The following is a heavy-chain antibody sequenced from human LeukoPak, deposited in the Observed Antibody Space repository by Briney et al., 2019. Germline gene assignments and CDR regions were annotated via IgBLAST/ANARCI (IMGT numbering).Heavy chain of an antibody. D-gene: IGHD2-15*01. V-gene: IGHV5-51*01. J-gene: IGHJ4*02. CDR3: ARLGYCSGGSCSFCDY. CDR2: IYPGDSDT. Sequence: GESLKISCKGSGYSFTSYWIGWVRQMPGKGLEWMGIIYPGDSDTRYSPSFQGQVTISADKSISTAYLPWSSLKASDTATYYCARLGYCSGGSCSFCDYWGQGTLVTVSS. CDR1: GYSFTSYW.